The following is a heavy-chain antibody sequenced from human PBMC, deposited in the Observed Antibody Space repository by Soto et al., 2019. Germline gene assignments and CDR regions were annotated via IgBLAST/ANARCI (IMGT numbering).Heavy chain of an antibody. CDR1: AFTFSSYA. J-gene: IGHJ5*02. D-gene: IGHD3-10*01. Sequence: GRSLRLSCAASAFTFSSYAMHWVSQAPGKGLEWVAVISYVGSNKYYADSVKGRFTIYRDHSKSPLYLQMNSRGAEDTALYYCARDKRVLLWYGELSGFDPWGQGTLVTVSS. CDR2: ISYVGSNK. CDR3: ARDKRVLLWYGELSGFDP. V-gene: IGHV3-30-3*01.